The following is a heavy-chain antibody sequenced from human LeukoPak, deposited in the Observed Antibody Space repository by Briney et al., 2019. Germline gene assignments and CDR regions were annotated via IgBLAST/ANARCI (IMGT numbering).Heavy chain of an antibody. Sequence: GGSLRLSCAASGFTFDDYAMHWVRQAPGKGLEWASGISWNSGSIGYADSVKGRFTISRDNAKNSLYLQMNSLRAEDTAVYYCARARGSGHYFDYWGQGTLVTVSS. D-gene: IGHD3-16*01. J-gene: IGHJ4*02. V-gene: IGHV3-9*01. CDR1: GFTFDDYA. CDR2: ISWNSGSI. CDR3: ARARGSGHYFDY.